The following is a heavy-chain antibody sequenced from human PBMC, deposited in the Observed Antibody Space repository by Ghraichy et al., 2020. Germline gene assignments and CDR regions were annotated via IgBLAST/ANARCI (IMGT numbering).Heavy chain of an antibody. CDR3: ARGRVVAATRPLRYSSGCSYFDY. CDR2: INHSGST. J-gene: IGHJ4*02. Sequence: SETLSLTCAVYGGSFSGYYWSWIRQSPGKGLEWIGEINHSGSTNYNPSLKSRVTISVDTSKNQFSLKLSSVTAADTAVYYCARGRVVAATRPLRYSSGCSYFDYWGQGTLVTVSS. D-gene: IGHD2-15*01. V-gene: IGHV4-34*01. CDR1: GGSFSGYY.